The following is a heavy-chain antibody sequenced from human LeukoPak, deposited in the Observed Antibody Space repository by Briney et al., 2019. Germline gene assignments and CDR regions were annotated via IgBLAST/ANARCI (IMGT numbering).Heavy chain of an antibody. Sequence: GGSLRLSCAASGFTFSDYSMNWVRQAPGKGLEWVSSISSSSSYIYYADSVKGRFTISRDNAKNSLYLQMNSLRAEDTAVYYCTPHADGDLYYFDYWGQGTLVTVSS. CDR2: ISSSSSYI. D-gene: IGHD4-17*01. J-gene: IGHJ4*02. CDR1: GFTFSDYS. CDR3: TPHADGDLYYFDY. V-gene: IGHV3-21*01.